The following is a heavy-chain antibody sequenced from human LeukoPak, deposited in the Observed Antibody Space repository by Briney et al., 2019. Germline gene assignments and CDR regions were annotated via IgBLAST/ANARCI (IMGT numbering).Heavy chain of an antibody. D-gene: IGHD5-18*01. Sequence: GGSLRLSCAASGFTFSNAWMSWVRQAPGKGLEWVSSISSSSSYIYYADSVKGRFTISRDNAKNSLYLQMNSLRAEDTAVYYCARGGYSYGSDAFDIWGQGTMVTVSS. J-gene: IGHJ3*02. CDR2: ISSSSSYI. V-gene: IGHV3-21*01. CDR3: ARGGYSYGSDAFDI. CDR1: GFTFSNAW.